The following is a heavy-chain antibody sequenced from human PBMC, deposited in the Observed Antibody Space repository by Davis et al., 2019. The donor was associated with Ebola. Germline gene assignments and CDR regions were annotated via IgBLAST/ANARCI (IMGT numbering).Heavy chain of an antibody. CDR1: GGSFSGYY. J-gene: IGHJ6*02. CDR3: ARGGVGYSSSWYKKNYYYYGMDV. Sequence: MPSETLSLTCAVYGGSFSGYYWSWIRQPPGKGLEWIGEINHSGSTNYNPSLKSRVTISVDTSKNQFSLKLSSVTAADTAVYYCARGGVGYSSSWYKKNYYYYGMDVWGQGTTVTVSS. CDR2: INHSGST. D-gene: IGHD6-13*01. V-gene: IGHV4-34*01.